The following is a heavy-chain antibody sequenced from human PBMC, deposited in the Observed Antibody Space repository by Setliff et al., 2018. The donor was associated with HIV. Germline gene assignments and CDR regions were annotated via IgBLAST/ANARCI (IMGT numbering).Heavy chain of an antibody. CDR2: IIPSFDTG. J-gene: IGHJ4*02. D-gene: IGHD6-19*01. V-gene: IGHV1-69*13. CDR3: ARDTGRWLHPTPLGY. CDR1: GDSFSSLG. Sequence: SVKVSCKTSGDSFSSLGFTWVRQAPGQGLELMGKIIPSFDTGNTAQKFQGRVTITADESTSTIYLELSSLRSEDTAIYYCARDTGRWLHPTPLGYWGQGTLVTVSS.